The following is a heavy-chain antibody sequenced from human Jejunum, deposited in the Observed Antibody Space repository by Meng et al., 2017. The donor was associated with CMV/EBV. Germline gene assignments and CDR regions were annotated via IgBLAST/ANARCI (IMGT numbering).Heavy chain of an antibody. J-gene: IGHJ4*02. D-gene: IGHD2-21*01. CDR1: YTFTGFY. V-gene: IGHV1-2*02. CDR3: TRDLYCGGNCYSAVDY. CDR2: TNPNNGGT. Sequence: YTFTGFYINWVRQAPGQGLEWMGWTNPNNGGTNYAPKFQGRVTMTSDTSTSTAYMDLSRLTSDDTAVYYCTRDLYCGGNCYSAVDYWGQGRWSPSPQ.